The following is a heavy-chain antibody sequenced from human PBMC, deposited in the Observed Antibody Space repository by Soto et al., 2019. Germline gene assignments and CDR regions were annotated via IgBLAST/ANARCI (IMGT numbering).Heavy chain of an antibody. V-gene: IGHV1-46*01. Sequence: ASVKVSCKASGYTFTSYYMHWVRQSPGQGLEWMGIINPSGGSTSYAQKFQGRVTMTRDTSTSTVYMELSSLRSEDTAVYYCARGIQLWPITYYFDYWGQGTLVTVSS. CDR1: GYTFTSYY. CDR2: INPSGGST. J-gene: IGHJ4*02. D-gene: IGHD5-18*01. CDR3: ARGIQLWPITYYFDY.